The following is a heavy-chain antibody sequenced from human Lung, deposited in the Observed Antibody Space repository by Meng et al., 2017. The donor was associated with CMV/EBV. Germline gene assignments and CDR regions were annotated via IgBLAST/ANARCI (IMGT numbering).Heavy chain of an antibody. CDR3: ARGSRDEAFQH. CDR1: VCSVGSYY. V-gene: IGHV4-4*07. Sequence: GPAQVKPLATLSPACTVSVCSVGSYYWSWLRQPAGKGLEWIGRIYTSGSTNYNPSLKSRVTMSADTSKNQFSLKLSSVTAADTAVYYCARGSRDEAFQHWGQGTLVTVSS. D-gene: IGHD5-24*01. J-gene: IGHJ1*01. CDR2: IYTSGST.